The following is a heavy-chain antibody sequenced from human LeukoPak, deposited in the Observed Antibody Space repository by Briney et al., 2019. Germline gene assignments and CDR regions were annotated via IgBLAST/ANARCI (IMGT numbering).Heavy chain of an antibody. V-gene: IGHV4-31*03. CDR1: GGSISSGGYY. J-gene: IGHJ1*01. CDR2: IYYSGST. Sequence: PSQTLSLTCTVSGGSISSGGYYWSWLRQHPGKGLEWIGYIYYSGSTYYNPSLKSRVTISVDTSKNQFSLKLSSVTAADTAVYYCARSSYGDTGYFQHWGQGTLVTVSS. D-gene: IGHD4-17*01. CDR3: ARSSYGDTGYFQH.